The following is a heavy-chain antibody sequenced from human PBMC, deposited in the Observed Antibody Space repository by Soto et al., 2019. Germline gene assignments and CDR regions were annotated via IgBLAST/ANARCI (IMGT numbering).Heavy chain of an antibody. CDR2: ISYDGSNK. D-gene: IGHD3-10*01. V-gene: IGHV3-30-3*01. CDR1: GFTLSSYA. CDR3: AREGVFTEPSNFDY. Sequence: QVQLVESGGGVVQPGRSLRLSCAASGFTLSSYAMHWVRQAPGKGLEWVAVISYDGSNKYYADSVKGRFTISRDNSKNTLYLQMNSLRAEDTAVYYCAREGVFTEPSNFDYWGQGTLVTVSS. J-gene: IGHJ4*02.